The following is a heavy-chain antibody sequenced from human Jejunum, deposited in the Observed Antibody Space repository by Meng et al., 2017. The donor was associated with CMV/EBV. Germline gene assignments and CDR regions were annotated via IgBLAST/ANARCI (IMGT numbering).Heavy chain of an antibody. J-gene: IGHJ1*01. CDR3: GKERTGYYIQH. CDR2: IAHDGSKQ. V-gene: IGHV3-30*02. CDR1: GFIFSHYA. D-gene: IGHD3/OR15-3a*01. Sequence: QVQLVESGXGVVQPGXSLRLSCAASGFIFSHYAMHWVRQAPGKGLEWVALIAHDGSKQYYVDSVNGRFTISRDSSKNTLYLQMNSLRAEDTAVYYCGKERTGYYIQHWGQGTLVTVSS.